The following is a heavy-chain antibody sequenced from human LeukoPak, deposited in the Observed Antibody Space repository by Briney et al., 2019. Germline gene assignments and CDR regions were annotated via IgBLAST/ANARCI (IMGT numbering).Heavy chain of an antibody. CDR2: IYYSGST. J-gene: IGHJ4*02. D-gene: IGHD3-22*01. V-gene: IGHV4-59*08. CDR1: GGSISSYY. CDR3: ARHKYYYDSSGYFDY. Sequence: KPSETLSLTCTVSGGSISSYYWSWIRQPPGKGLEWIGYIYYSGSTNYNPSLKSRVTISVDTSKNQFSLKLSSVTAADTAVYYCARHKYYYDSSGYFDYWGQGTLVTVSS.